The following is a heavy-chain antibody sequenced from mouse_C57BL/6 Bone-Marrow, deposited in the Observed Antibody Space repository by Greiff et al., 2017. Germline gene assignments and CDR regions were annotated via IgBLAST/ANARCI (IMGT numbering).Heavy chain of an antibody. Sequence: VKVVESGPGLVAPSQSLSITCTVSGFSLTSYAISWVRQPPGKGLEWLGVIWTGGGTNYNSALKSRLSISKDNSKSQVFLKMNSLQTDDTARYYCARKGVGYGNFYAMDYWGQGTSVTVSS. CDR1: GFSLTSYA. D-gene: IGHD2-1*01. V-gene: IGHV2-9-1*01. CDR3: ARKGVGYGNFYAMDY. CDR2: IWTGGGT. J-gene: IGHJ4*01.